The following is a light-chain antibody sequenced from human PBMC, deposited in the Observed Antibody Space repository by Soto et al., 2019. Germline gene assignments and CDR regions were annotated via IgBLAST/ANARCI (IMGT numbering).Light chain of an antibody. CDR3: QQYTNTNNPWM. CDR2: DAP. V-gene: IGKV1-5*01. Sequence: DIQMTQSPSTLSASVGDRVTITCRSIQSISSWLAWYQQKPGKAPKLLVYDAPTLQSGVASRFSGSGSGTEFTLIISGLQPDDSATYYCQQYTNTNNPWMFGQGTKVDI. J-gene: IGKJ1*01. CDR1: QSISSW.